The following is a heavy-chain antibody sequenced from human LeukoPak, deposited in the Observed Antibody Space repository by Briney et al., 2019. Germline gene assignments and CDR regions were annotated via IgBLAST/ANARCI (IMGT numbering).Heavy chain of an antibody. J-gene: IGHJ4*02. CDR2: INHSGST. CDR3: ARTVYSRLAAGLDY. V-gene: IGHV4-34*01. CDR1: GGSFSGYY. D-gene: IGHD6-25*01. Sequence: PSETLSLTCAVYGGSFSGYYWTFIRQPPGKGREWIGEINHSGSTNYNPSLKSRVTMSVDTSKNQFSLKLSSVTAADTAVYYCARTVYSRLAAGLDYWGQGTLVTVSS.